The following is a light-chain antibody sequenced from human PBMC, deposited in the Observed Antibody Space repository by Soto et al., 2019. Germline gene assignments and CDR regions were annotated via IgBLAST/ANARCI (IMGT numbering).Light chain of an antibody. J-gene: IGKJ1*01. CDR1: QSISSW. CDR3: QQYNSYSHT. V-gene: IGKV1-5*03. Sequence: DIQMTQAPSTLSASIGDRVIITCRASQSISSWLAWYQQKPGKAPKLLIYKASSLESGVPSRFSGSGSGTEFTLTISSLQPDDFATYYCQQYNSYSHTFGQGTKVDIK. CDR2: KAS.